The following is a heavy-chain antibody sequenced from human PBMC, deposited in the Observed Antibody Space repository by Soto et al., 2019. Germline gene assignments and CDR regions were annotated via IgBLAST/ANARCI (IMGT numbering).Heavy chain of an antibody. D-gene: IGHD3-3*01. CDR2: INHSGST. Sequence: SETLSLTCAVYCGSFSGYYRSWIRQPAGKGLEWIGEINHSGSTNYNPSLKSRVTISVDTSKNQFSLKLSSVTAADTAVYYCARAGYYDFWSGYYPVGAFDIWGQGTMV. J-gene: IGHJ3*02. CDR1: CGSFSGYY. V-gene: IGHV4-34*01. CDR3: ARAGYYDFWSGYYPVGAFDI.